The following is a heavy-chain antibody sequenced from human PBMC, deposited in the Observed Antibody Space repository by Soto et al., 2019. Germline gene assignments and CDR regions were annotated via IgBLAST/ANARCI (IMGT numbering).Heavy chain of an antibody. CDR3: ARVEKFLEGLNWFDP. J-gene: IGHJ5*02. D-gene: IGHD3-3*01. CDR2: INPSGDIR. V-gene: IGHV1-46*01. CDR1: GYSFTSSG. Sequence: ASVKFSCKASGYSFTSSGISWVRQAPGQGLEWMGIINPSGDIRDYARQFQGRLTITRDPSTSTAYMELSSLRSEDTAVYYCARVEKFLEGLNWFDPWGQGTLVTVSS.